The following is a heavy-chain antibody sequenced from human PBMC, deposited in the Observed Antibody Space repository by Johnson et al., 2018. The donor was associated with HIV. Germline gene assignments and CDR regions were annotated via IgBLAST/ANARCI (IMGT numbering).Heavy chain of an antibody. D-gene: IGHD2-15*01. CDR2: IKWNGGGT. Sequence: VQLVESGGGVVRPGGSLRLSCAASEFTFDDYAMSWVRQVPGKGLEWVSGIKWNGGGTGYADSVKGRFTISRDNAKNSLYLQMNSLRAEDTAVYYCARPPGVGSVDAFDIWGQGTMVTVSS. CDR3: ARPPGVGSVDAFDI. V-gene: IGHV3-20*04. J-gene: IGHJ3*02. CDR1: EFTFDDYA.